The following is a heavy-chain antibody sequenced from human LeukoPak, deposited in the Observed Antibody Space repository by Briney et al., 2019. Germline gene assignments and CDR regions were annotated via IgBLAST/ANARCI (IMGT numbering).Heavy chain of an antibody. CDR1: GYTFTSYA. CDR3: ATGGYGSGWYPYYFDY. CDR2: INTNTGNP. J-gene: IGHJ4*02. D-gene: IGHD6-19*01. Sequence: ASVKVSCKASGYTFTSYAMNWVRQAPGQGLEWMGWINTNTGNPTYAQGFTGRFVFSLDTSVSTAYLQISSLKAEDTAVYYCATGGYGSGWYPYYFDYWGQGTLVTISS. V-gene: IGHV7-4-1*02.